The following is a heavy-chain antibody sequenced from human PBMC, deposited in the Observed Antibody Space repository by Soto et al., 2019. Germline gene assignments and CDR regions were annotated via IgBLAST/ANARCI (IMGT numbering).Heavy chain of an antibody. CDR1: GGTFSSYA. CDR3: ASHYSSGWYYYYYGMDV. D-gene: IGHD6-19*01. J-gene: IGHJ6*02. Sequence: SVKVSCKASGGTFSSYAISWVRQAPGQGLEWMGGIIPIFGTANYAQKFQGRVTITADESTSTAYVELSSLRSEDTAVYYCASHYSSGWYYYYYGMDVWGQGTTVTVSS. V-gene: IGHV1-69*13. CDR2: IIPIFGTA.